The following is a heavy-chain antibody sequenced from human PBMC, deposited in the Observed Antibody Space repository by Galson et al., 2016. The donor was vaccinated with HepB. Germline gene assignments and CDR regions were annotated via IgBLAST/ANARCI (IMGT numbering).Heavy chain of an antibody. CDR2: ISNSGGSA. Sequence: SLRLSCAASGFTFNSYAMSWVRQAPGKGLEWVSAISNSGGSAYYAGSVKGRFTISRDNSNNTLYLQMNSLRAEDTAVYYCAKGGRGGWPFDPWGQGTLVTVSS. CDR1: GFTFNSYA. V-gene: IGHV3-23*01. D-gene: IGHD6-19*01. J-gene: IGHJ5*02. CDR3: AKGGRGGWPFDP.